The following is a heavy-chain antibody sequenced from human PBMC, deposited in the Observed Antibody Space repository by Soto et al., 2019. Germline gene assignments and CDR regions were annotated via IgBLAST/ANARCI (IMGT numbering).Heavy chain of an antibody. V-gene: IGHV6-1*01. D-gene: IGHD6-6*01. CDR1: GDSVSSNRAA. J-gene: IGHJ4*02. CDR2: TYYRAKWYN. Sequence: SQTLSLTCAISGDSVSSNRAAWNWIRQSPSRGLEWLGRTYYRAKWYNEYAVAVKSLITINPDTSKNQCSLKLNSVTPEDTAVYYCARGKYSGSSSIDSWGQGTLVTVSS. CDR3: ARGKYSGSSSIDS.